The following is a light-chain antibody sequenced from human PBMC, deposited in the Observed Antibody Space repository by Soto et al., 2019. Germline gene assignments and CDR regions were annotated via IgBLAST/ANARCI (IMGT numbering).Light chain of an antibody. J-gene: IGLJ3*02. CDR2: DVS. V-gene: IGLV2-11*01. CDR1: SSDVGGYNY. Sequence: QSALTQPRSVSGSPGQSVTISCTGTSSDVGGYNYVSWYQQYPGKAPKLMIYDVSKRPSGVPDRFSGPKSGNTASLTISGLQAEDEADYYCCSYAGSYTLVFGGGTKLTVL. CDR3: CSYAGSYTLV.